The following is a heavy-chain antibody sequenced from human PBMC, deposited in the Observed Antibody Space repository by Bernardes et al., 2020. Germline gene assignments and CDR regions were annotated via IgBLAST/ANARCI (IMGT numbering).Heavy chain of an antibody. Sequence: GGSLRLSCAASGFTVSSNYMSWVRQAPGKGLEWVSVIYSGGSTYYADSVKGRFTISRDNSKNTLYLQMNSLRAEDTAVYYCARHPSSYYYYMDVWGKGTTVTVSS. CDR1: GFTVSSNY. D-gene: IGHD6-6*01. V-gene: IGHV3-53*01. J-gene: IGHJ6*03. CDR3: ARHPSSYYYYMDV. CDR2: IYSGGST.